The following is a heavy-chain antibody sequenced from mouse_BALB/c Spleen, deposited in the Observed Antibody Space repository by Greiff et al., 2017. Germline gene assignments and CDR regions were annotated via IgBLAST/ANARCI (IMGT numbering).Heavy chain of an antibody. J-gene: IGHJ4*01. Sequence: EVMLVESGGGLVQPGGSRKLSCAASGFTFSSFGMHWVRQAPEKGLEWVAYISSGSSTIYYADTVKGRFTISRDNPKNTLFLQMTSLRSEDTAMYYCARSGYGNYRGYAMDYWGQGTSVTVSS. V-gene: IGHV5-17*02. CDR1: GFTFSSFG. CDR3: ARSGYGNYRGYAMDY. CDR2: ISSGSSTI. D-gene: IGHD2-1*01.